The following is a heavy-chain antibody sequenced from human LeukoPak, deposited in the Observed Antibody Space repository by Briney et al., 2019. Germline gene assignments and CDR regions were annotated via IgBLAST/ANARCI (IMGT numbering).Heavy chain of an antibody. D-gene: IGHD1-26*01. Sequence: PSETLSLTCTVSGGSISSYLWSWIRQPPGKGLEWIGYIYYSGSTNYNPSLKSRVTILVDTSENQFSLKVSSVTATDTAVYYCARGQYSGSCFDNWGQGSLVTVSS. CDR2: IYYSGST. CDR3: ARGQYSGSCFDN. J-gene: IGHJ4*02. V-gene: IGHV4-59*01. CDR1: GGSISSYL.